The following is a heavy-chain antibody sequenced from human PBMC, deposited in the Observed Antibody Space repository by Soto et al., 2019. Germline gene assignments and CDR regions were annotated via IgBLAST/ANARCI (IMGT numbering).Heavy chain of an antibody. CDR2: ISSSSSYI. Sequence: EVQLVESGGGLVKPGGSLRLSCAASRFTFSSYSMNWVRQAPGKGLEWVSSISSSSSYIYYADSVKGRFTISRDNAKNSLYLQMNSLRAEDTAVYYCARDGTGSSSFYYYYYMDVWGKGTTVTVSS. CDR3: ARDGTGSSSFYYYYYMDV. CDR1: RFTFSSYS. D-gene: IGHD6-6*01. V-gene: IGHV3-21*01. J-gene: IGHJ6*03.